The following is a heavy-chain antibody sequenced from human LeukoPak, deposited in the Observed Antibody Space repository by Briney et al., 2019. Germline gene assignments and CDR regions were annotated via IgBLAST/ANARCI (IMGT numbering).Heavy chain of an antibody. CDR1: GYSFTSYW. J-gene: IGHJ3*01. Sequence: GESLKISCKGSGYSFTSYWISWVRQMPGKGLEWMGIIYPDDSDTRYSPSFQGQVTISADKSVRTAYLQWSSLKASDTAMYYCARPNITSYYDSRGYDAFDVWGQGTMVTVSS. CDR2: IYPDDSDT. D-gene: IGHD3-22*01. V-gene: IGHV5-51*01. CDR3: ARPNITSYYDSRGYDAFDV.